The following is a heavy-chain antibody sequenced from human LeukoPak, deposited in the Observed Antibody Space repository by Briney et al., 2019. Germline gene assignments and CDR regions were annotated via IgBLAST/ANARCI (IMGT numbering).Heavy chain of an antibody. CDR1: GGSISSYY. J-gene: IGHJ5*02. V-gene: IGHV4-59*01. CDR2: IYYSGST. Sequence: SETLSLTCTVSGGSISSYYWSWIRQPPGKGLEWIGYIYYSGSTKYNPSLKSRVTISVDASKTQFSLRLNSVTAADTAVYYCARGVQSEPWGQGTLVTVSS. CDR3: ARGVQSEP.